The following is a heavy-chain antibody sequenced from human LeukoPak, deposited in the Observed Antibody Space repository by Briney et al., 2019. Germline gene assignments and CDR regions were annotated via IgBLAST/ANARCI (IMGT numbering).Heavy chain of an antibody. CDR3: ARGQPYLWPPSRPYFDY. V-gene: IGHV4-39*01. CDR1: GGSISSSSYY. Sequence: SETLSLTCTVSGGSISSSSYYWGWIRQPPGKGLEWIGSIYYSGSTYYNPSLKSRVTISVDTSKNQFSLKLSSVTAADTAVYYCARGQPYLWPPSRPYFDYWGQGTLVTVSS. CDR2: IYYSGST. J-gene: IGHJ4*02. D-gene: IGHD1-1*01.